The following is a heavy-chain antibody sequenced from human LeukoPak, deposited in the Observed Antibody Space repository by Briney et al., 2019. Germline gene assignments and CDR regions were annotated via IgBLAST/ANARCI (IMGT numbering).Heavy chain of an antibody. Sequence: SETLSLTCTVSGGSISSSSYYWGWIRQPPGKGLEWIGSIYYSGSTYYNPSLKSRVTISVDTSKNQFYLKLSSVTAADTAVYYCARLVVVTEYYFDYWGQGTLVTVSS. D-gene: IGHD3-22*01. J-gene: IGHJ4*02. CDR1: GGSISSSSYY. CDR3: ARLVVVTEYYFDY. V-gene: IGHV4-39*01. CDR2: IYYSGST.